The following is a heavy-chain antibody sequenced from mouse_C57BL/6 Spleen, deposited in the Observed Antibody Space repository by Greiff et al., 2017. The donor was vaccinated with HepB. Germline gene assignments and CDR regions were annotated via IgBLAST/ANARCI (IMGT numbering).Heavy chain of an antibody. J-gene: IGHJ4*01. CDR2: IDPETGGT. V-gene: IGHV1-15*01. CDR3: TRASMDY. Sequence: VKLMESGAELVRPGASVTLSCKASGYTFTDYEMHWVKQTPVHGLEWIGAIDPETGGTAYNQKFKGKAILTADKSYSTAYMELRSLTSEDSAVYYCTRASMDYWGQGTSVTVSS. CDR1: GYTFTDYE.